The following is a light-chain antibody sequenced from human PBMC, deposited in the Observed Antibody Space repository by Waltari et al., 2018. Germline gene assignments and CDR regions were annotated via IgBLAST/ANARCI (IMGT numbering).Light chain of an antibody. V-gene: IGKV2-30*02. Sequence: DVVMTQSPLSLPITPGQLASMTCRSSQSLLHSNGNTYLSWFLQKPGQPPRRLIYKVSNRDSGVPDRFSGSGAGTDFTLKISRVEAEDVGVYYCMQGTHFPLTFGGGTKVEIK. CDR2: KVS. J-gene: IGKJ4*01. CDR3: MQGTHFPLT. CDR1: QSLLHSNGNTY.